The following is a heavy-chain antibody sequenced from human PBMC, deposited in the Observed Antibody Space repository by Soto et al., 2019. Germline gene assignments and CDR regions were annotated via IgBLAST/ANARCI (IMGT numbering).Heavy chain of an antibody. J-gene: IGHJ3*02. V-gene: IGHV3-23*01. CDR2: ILVGGST. CDR3: AKATATGGGAFDI. Sequence: GGSLRLSCAASGFTCSSYDMSWVRQAPGKGLEWVSTILVGGSTHYPDSVKGRFTISRDNSKNTVFLQTNSLTAGDTAVYYCAKATATGGGAFDICGQGTMVTVSS. CDR1: GFTCSSYD. D-gene: IGHD2-8*02.